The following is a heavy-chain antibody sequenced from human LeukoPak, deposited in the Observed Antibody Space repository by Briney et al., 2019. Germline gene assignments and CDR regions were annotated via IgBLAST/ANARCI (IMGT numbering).Heavy chain of an antibody. D-gene: IGHD3-16*01. V-gene: IGHV3-7*01. J-gene: IGHJ4*02. Sequence: GGSLRLSCAASGFTLSSYWMSGVRQAPGREVEGVANIKQDGSEKYYVDSVKGRFTISRDNANNSLYLQMNSLRAEDTAVYYCARAYYDYVWGSPKDPEPVFDYWGQGSLDTVSS. CDR2: IKQDGSEK. CDR3: ARAYYDYVWGSPKDPEPVFDY. CDR1: GFTLSSYW.